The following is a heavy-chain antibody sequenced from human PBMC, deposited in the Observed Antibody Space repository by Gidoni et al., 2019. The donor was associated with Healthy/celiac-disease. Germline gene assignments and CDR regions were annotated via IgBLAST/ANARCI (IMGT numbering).Heavy chain of an antibody. CDR3: ARDVFGSGFIDP. CDR2: IWEDGSNK. V-gene: IGHV3-33*01. D-gene: IGHD3-10*01. CDR1: GFTLSRYG. J-gene: IGHJ5*02. Sequence: QVQLVEFGGGVVQPGRSLRLSCAASGFTLSRYGMHLARQAPGKGLEWVAVIWEDGSNKYYADSVKGRFTISRDNSKNTLYLQMDSLRAEDTAVYYCARDVFGSGFIDPWGQGTLVTVSS.